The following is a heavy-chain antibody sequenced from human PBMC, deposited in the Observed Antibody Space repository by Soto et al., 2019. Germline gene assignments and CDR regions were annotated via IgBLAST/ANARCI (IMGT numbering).Heavy chain of an antibody. V-gene: IGHV3-74*01. J-gene: IGHJ4*02. D-gene: IGHD3-3*01. CDR1: GFTFSSYW. Sequence: EVQLVESGGGLVQPGGSLRLSCAASGFTFSSYWMHWVRQAPGKGLVWVSRINSDGSSTSYADSVKGRFTICRNNAKNTLYLQMNSLRAEETAVYYCARVSASNDLWSGYYTFDYWGQGTLVTVSS. CDR3: ARVSASNDLWSGYYTFDY. CDR2: INSDGSST.